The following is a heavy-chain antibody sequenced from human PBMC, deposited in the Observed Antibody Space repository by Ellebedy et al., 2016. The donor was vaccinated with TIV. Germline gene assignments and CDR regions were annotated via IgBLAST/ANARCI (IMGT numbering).Heavy chain of an antibody. CDR2: IHYNGNT. CDR1: GDSISNGAFY. V-gene: IGHV4-31*03. J-gene: IGHJ4*02. D-gene: IGHD4-17*01. CDR3: AGDGDVFHY. Sequence: LRLXXTVSGDSISNGAFYGSWIRQQPGKGLEWIGYIHYNGNTYYNPSLKSRLTISVDTSKNQFSLKLASVTAADTAVYYCAGDGDVFHYWGQGTLVTVSS.